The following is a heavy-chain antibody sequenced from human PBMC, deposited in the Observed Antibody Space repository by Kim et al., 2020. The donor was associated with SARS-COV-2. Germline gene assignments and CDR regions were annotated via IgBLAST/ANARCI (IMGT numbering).Heavy chain of an antibody. CDR3: ARILYDILTGYTYYGMDV. V-gene: IGHV3-30*01. J-gene: IGHJ6*02. D-gene: IGHD3-9*01. Sequence: TGRFTISEENSKNPLYLQMNSLRAEDTAVYYCARILYDILTGYTYYGMDVWGQGTTVTVSS.